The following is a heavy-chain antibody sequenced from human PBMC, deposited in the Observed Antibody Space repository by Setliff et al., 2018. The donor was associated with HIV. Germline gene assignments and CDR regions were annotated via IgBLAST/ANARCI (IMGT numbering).Heavy chain of an antibody. D-gene: IGHD6-19*01. V-gene: IGHV3-66*01. Sequence: PGGSLRLSCAASGFIFSSYNMTWVRQAPGKGLEWVSVIYSGGRAYYADSVKGRFTVSRDNSNNTLYLQMNSLRADDTAVYYCASGQWLGSLGHHWGQGTLVTVSS. J-gene: IGHJ5*02. CDR2: IYSGGRA. CDR3: ASGQWLGSLGHH. CDR1: GFIFSSYN.